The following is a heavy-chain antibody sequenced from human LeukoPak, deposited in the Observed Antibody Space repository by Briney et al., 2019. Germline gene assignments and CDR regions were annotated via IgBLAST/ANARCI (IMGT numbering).Heavy chain of an antibody. V-gene: IGHV3-7*03. CDR1: GFTFSSYW. D-gene: IGHD4-17*01. J-gene: IGHJ4*02. CDR3: AREHDYGDYVTEYYFDY. CDR2: IKQDGSEK. Sequence: PGGSLRLSCAASGFTFSSYWMSWVRQAPGKGLEWVANIKQDGSEKYYVDSVKGRFTISRENAKNSLYLQMNSLRAEDTAVYYCAREHDYGDYVTEYYFDYWGQGTLVTVSS.